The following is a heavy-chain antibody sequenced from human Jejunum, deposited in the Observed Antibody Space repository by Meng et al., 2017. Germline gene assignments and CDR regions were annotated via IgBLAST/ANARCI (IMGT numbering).Heavy chain of an antibody. V-gene: IGHV1-2*06. CDR2: ITPKSGGA. CDR3: ACDQTAPYTGFNY. D-gene: IGHD3-16*01. CDR1: GSNFADYQ. Sequence: QVQLVQSGAAVKKPGASVKVSCKASGSNFADYQVYWVRQDPGQGLEWMGRITPKSGGALYTHRFQGRVAMTRDTSINTAYMELSSLTSDDTAVYYCACDQTAPYTGFNYWGQGTLVTVSS. J-gene: IGHJ4*02.